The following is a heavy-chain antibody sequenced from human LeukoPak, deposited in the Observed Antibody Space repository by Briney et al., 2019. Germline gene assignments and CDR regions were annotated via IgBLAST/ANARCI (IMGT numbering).Heavy chain of an antibody. CDR1: GGSISSYY. V-gene: IGHV4-59*12. CDR2: IYYSGST. Sequence: KSSETLSLTCTVSGGSISSYYWSWIRQPPGKGLEWIGYIYYSGSTNYNPSLKSRVTISVDTSKNQFSLKLSSVTAADTAVYYCARGKVVVVPAAKRPNWFDPRGQGTLVTVSS. D-gene: IGHD2-2*01. J-gene: IGHJ5*02. CDR3: ARGKVVVVPAAKRPNWFDP.